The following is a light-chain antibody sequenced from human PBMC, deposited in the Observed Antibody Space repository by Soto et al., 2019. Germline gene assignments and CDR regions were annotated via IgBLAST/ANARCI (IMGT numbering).Light chain of an antibody. CDR1: QSISDY. V-gene: IGKV1-39*01. J-gene: IGKJ3*01. CDR2: AAS. CDR3: QQSHRAPFT. Sequence: DIQMTQSPFSRSASLGYVVTITCRSSQSISDYLNWYQQKPGKGPKLLIFAASSLQVGVPSRFSGSGSGTDFTLTISSLQPEDFETYFCQQSHRAPFTFGPGTKVDIK.